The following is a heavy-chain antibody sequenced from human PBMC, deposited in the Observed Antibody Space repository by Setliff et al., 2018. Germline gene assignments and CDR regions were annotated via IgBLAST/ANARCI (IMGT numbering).Heavy chain of an antibody. CDR1: GFTFSSYG. Sequence: GSLRLSCAASGFTFSSYGMHWVRQAPGKGLEWVAVIWYDGSNKYYADSVKGRFTISRANSKNTLYLQMNSLRAEDTAVYYCAKELGDRLEWLYYYYGMDVWGQGTTVTVSS. CDR3: AKELGDRLEWLYYYYGMDV. CDR2: IWYDGSNK. D-gene: IGHD3-3*01. V-gene: IGHV3-33*06. J-gene: IGHJ6*02.